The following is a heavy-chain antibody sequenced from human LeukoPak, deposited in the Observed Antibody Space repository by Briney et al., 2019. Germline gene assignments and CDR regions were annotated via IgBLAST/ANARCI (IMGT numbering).Heavy chain of an antibody. CDR3: AELGITMIGGV. CDR2: ISSSSSYI. V-gene: IGHV3-21*01. J-gene: IGHJ6*04. CDR1: GFTFSSYS. Sequence: GGSLRLSCAASGFTFSSYSMNWVRQAPGKGLEWVSSISSSSSYIYYADSVKGRFTISRDNAKNSLYLQMNSLRAEDTAVYYCAELGITMIGGVWGEGTTVTISS. D-gene: IGHD3-10*02.